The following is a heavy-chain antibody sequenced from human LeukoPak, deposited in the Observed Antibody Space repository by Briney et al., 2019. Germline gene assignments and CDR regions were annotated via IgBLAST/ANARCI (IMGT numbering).Heavy chain of an antibody. V-gene: IGHV1-18*01. CDR2: ISAYNGNT. Sequence: ASVKVSCKASGGTFSSYAISWVRQAPGQGLEWMGWISAYNGNTNYAQKLQGRVTMTTDTSTSTAYMELRSLRSDDTAVYYCARTYYYDSSGYPWGQGTLVTVSS. CDR1: GGTFSSYA. D-gene: IGHD3-22*01. J-gene: IGHJ5*02. CDR3: ARTYYYDSSGYP.